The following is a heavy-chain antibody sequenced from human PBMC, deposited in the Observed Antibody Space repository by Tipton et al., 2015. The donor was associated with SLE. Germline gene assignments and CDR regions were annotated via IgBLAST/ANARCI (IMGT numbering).Heavy chain of an antibody. Sequence: TLSLTCTVSGGSISSSLYYWGWIRQPPGKGLEWIGSIYYSGSTYYNPSLKSRVTTSVDTSKNQFSLKLSSVTAADTAMYYCARFRREHQLVRLAWLWGQGTLVTVSS. CDR2: IYYSGST. V-gene: IGHV4-39*07. CDR3: ARFRREHQLVRLAWL. D-gene: IGHD1-1*01. J-gene: IGHJ4*02. CDR1: GGSISSSLYY.